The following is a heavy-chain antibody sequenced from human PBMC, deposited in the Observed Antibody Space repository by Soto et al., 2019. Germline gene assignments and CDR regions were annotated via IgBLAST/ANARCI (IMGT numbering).Heavy chain of an antibody. CDR3: ARERKFRGDGDAFDM. Sequence: EQLVESGGGVVQPGRSLRLSCAVSGFTFSHYGMHWVRQAPGRGLEWVAVIWYDGSNEYYADSVKGRFTISRDNSKNTLYLQMNSLRAEDTAIYYCARERKFRGDGDAFDMWGQGTVVTFSS. CDR2: IWYDGSNE. D-gene: IGHD2-21*01. J-gene: IGHJ3*02. V-gene: IGHV3-33*01. CDR1: GFTFSHYG.